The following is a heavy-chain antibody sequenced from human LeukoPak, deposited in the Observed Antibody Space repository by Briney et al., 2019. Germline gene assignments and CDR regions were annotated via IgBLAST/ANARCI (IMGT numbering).Heavy chain of an antibody. J-gene: IGHJ4*02. CDR2: ICAYNGNT. Sequence: ASVKVSCKASGYTFTSYGISWVRQAPGQGLEWMGWICAYNGNTNYAQKLQGRVTMTTDTSTSTAYMELRSLRSDDTAVYYCARDPRYRLRLGELSLFDYWGQGTLVTVSS. CDR1: GYTFTSYG. V-gene: IGHV1-18*01. D-gene: IGHD3-16*02. CDR3: ARDPRYRLRLGELSLFDY.